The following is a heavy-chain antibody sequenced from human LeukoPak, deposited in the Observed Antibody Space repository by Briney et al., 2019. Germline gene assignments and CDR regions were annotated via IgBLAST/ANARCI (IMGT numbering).Heavy chain of an antibody. Sequence: ASVKLSCKASGGTFSSYAISWVRQAPGQGLEWMGGIIPIFGTANYAQKFQGRVTITADESTSTAYMELSSLRSEDTAVYYCARDNPSIPDRPIWEHQSTDAFDIWGQGTMVTVSS. CDR2: IIPIFGTA. V-gene: IGHV1-69*01. CDR3: ARDNPSIPDRPIWEHQSTDAFDI. D-gene: IGHD1-26*01. CDR1: GGTFSSYA. J-gene: IGHJ3*02.